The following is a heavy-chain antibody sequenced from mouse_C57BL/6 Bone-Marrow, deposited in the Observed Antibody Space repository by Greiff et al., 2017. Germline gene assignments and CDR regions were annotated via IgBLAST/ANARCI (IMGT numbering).Heavy chain of an antibody. CDR1: GFTFNTYA. CDR3: VTYAGFAY. D-gene: IGHD6-5*01. V-gene: IGHV10-3*01. J-gene: IGHJ3*01. Sequence: EVKLQESGGGLVQPKGSLKLSCAASGFTFNTYAMHWVRQAPGKGLEWVARIRSKSRNYATYYADSVKDRFTISRDDSQSMLYLQMNNLKTEDTAMYYCVTYAGFAYWGQGTLVTVSA. CDR2: IRSKSRNYAT.